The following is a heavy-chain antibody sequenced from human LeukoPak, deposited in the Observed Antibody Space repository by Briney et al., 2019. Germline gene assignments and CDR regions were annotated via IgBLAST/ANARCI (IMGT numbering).Heavy chain of an antibody. CDR3: YYEGF. J-gene: IGHJ4*02. Sequence: GRSLRLSCAASGFIFKNAWLSWVRQAPGKGLEWVGRSKSKTDGGAIDYAAPVKGRFTISRDDSRSMLFLQMSSLKTEDTAVYHCYYEGFWGQGTLVTVSS. CDR2: SKSKTDGGAI. D-gene: IGHD3-22*01. CDR1: GFIFKNAW. V-gene: IGHV3-15*01.